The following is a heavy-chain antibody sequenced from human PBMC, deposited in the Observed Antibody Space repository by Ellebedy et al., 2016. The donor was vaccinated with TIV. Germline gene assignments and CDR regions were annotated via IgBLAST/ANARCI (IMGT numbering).Heavy chain of an antibody. J-gene: IGHJ4*02. CDR2: ISWNGGSM. Sequence: SLKISCAASGFTFDDFAMHWVRQAPGLGLEWVSGISWNGGSMHYTDSVKGRFTISRDNAKNSLYLQMHSLRAEDTAFYYCVKGSIAVTGTCFDSWGQGTLVTVSS. CDR3: VKGSIAVTGTCFDS. V-gene: IGHV3-9*01. CDR1: GFTFDDFA. D-gene: IGHD6-13*01.